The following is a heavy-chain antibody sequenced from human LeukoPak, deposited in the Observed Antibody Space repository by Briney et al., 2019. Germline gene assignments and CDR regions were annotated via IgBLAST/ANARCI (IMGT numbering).Heavy chain of an antibody. CDR3: AKDRLFELAAAVDAFDI. V-gene: IGHV3-30*18. CDR2: ISYDGSNK. D-gene: IGHD6-13*01. CDR1: GFTFSSYG. Sequence: PGGSLRLSCAASGFTFSSYGMHWVRQAPGKGLEWVAVISYDGSNKYYADSVKGRFTISRDNSKNTLYLQMNSLRAEDTAVYYCAKDRLFELAAAVDAFDIWGQGTMVTVSS. J-gene: IGHJ3*02.